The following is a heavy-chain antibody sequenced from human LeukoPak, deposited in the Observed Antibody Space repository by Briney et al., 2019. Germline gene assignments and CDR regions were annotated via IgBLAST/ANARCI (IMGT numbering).Heavy chain of an antibody. V-gene: IGHV4-34*01. Sequence: SETLSLTYAVYGGSFSGYYWSWIRQPPGKGLEWIGEINHSGSTNYNPSLKSRVTISVDTSKNQFSLKLSSVTAADTAVYYCARSASGFYFDYWGQGTLVTVSS. CDR2: INHSGST. D-gene: IGHD3-3*01. CDR1: GGSFSGYY. J-gene: IGHJ4*02. CDR3: ARSASGFYFDY.